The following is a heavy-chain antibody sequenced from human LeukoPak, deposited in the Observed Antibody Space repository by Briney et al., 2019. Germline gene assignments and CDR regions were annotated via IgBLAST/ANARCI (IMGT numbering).Heavy chain of an antibody. J-gene: IGHJ5*02. CDR2: INPSSGGT. D-gene: IGHD2-15*01. V-gene: IGHV1-2*02. CDR3: ARVRVYCSGGSCYPNWFDP. Sequence: ASVKVSCKASGYTFTGYYMHWVRQAPGQGLEWMGWINPSSGGTNYAQKFQGRVTMTRDTSISTAYMELSRLRSDDTAVYYCARVRVYCSGGSCYPNWFDPWGQGTLVTVSS. CDR1: GYTFTGYY.